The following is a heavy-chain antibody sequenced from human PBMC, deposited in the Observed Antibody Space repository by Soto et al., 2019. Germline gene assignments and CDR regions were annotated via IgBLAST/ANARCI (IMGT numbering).Heavy chain of an antibody. CDR3: ARRYGSAIEY. CDR1: GGSISSYY. CDR2: IYYSGST. V-gene: IGHV4-59*08. Sequence: TLSLTCTVSGGSISSYYWSWIRQPPGKGLEWTGYIYYSGSTNYNPSLKSRVTISVDTSKNQFSLKLSSVTAADTAVYYCARRYGSAIEYWGQGTLVTVSS. J-gene: IGHJ4*02. D-gene: IGHD1-26*01.